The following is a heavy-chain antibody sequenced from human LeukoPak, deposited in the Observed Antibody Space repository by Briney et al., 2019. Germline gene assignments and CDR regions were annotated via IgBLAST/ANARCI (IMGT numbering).Heavy chain of an antibody. CDR3: ASHRSHRV. Sequence: SETLSLTCAVYGGSFSGYYWSWIRQPPGKGLEWIGEINHSGSTNYNPSLKSRVTISVDTSKNQFSLKLSSVTAADTAVYYCASHRSHRVWGRGTLVTVSS. V-gene: IGHV4-34*01. J-gene: IGHJ2*01. CDR2: INHSGST. CDR1: GGSFSGYY. D-gene: IGHD1-14*01.